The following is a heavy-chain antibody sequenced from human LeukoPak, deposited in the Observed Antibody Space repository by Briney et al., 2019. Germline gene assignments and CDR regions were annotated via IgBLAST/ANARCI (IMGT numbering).Heavy chain of an antibody. V-gene: IGHV1-46*01. CDR1: GYTFTSYY. J-gene: IGHJ3*02. Sequence: ASVKVSCKASGYTFTSYYMHWVRQAPGQGLEWMGIINPSGGSTSYAQKFQGRVTMTRDTSTSTVYMELSSLRSEDTAVYYCAKNRYCSSTSCYGLAFDIWGQGTMVTVSS. D-gene: IGHD2-2*01. CDR3: AKNRYCSSTSCYGLAFDI. CDR2: INPSGGST.